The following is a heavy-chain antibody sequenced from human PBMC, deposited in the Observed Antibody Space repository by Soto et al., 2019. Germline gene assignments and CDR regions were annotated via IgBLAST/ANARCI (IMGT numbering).Heavy chain of an antibody. CDR3: AKGWDVKYFDK. V-gene: IGHV4-4*07. J-gene: IGHJ4*02. Sequence: PSETLSLTCIVSGASLLSSYWSWVRQPAGKGLEWIGHIFSSGRTSYNPSLKSRLTMSIDTSKNLFSLNLSSVTAADTAVYYCAKGWDVKYFDKWGQGTLVTVSS. D-gene: IGHD1-26*01. CDR2: IFSSGRT. CDR1: GASLLSSY.